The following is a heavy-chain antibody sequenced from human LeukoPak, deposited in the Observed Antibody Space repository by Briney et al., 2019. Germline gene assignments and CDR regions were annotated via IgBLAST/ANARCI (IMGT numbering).Heavy chain of an antibody. Sequence: ASVKVSCKASGYIFTGYYMHWVRQAPGQGLEWMGWINPNSGGTNYAQKFQGWVTMTRDTSISTAYMELSRLRSDDTAVYYCARGPPSPAARGGWFDPWGQGTLVTVSS. CDR2: INPNSGGT. J-gene: IGHJ5*02. CDR1: GYIFTGYY. D-gene: IGHD2-2*01. CDR3: ARGPPSPAARGGWFDP. V-gene: IGHV1-2*04.